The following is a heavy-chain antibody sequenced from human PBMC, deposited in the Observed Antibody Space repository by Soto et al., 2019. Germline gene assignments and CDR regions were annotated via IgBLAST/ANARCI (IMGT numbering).Heavy chain of an antibody. J-gene: IGHJ6*02. Sequence: SVKVSCKASGGTFSSYAISWVRQAPGQGLEWMGGIIPIFGTANYAQKFQGRVTITADESTSTAYMELSSLRSEDTAVYYCARGLSLRFLEWLQSTGGMDVWGQGTTVTVS. D-gene: IGHD3-3*01. V-gene: IGHV1-69*13. CDR3: ARGLSLRFLEWLQSTGGMDV. CDR2: IIPIFGTA. CDR1: GGTFSSYA.